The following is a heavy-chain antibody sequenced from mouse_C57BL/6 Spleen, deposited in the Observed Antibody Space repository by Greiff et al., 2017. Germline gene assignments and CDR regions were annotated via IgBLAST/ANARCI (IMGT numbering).Heavy chain of an antibody. CDR3: ARSYRGWEYDSDYYAMDD. J-gene: IGHJ4*01. D-gene: IGHD2-14*01. CDR2: IYPGGGST. V-gene: IGHV1-63*01. Sequence: QVQLQQSGAELVRPGTSVKLSCKASGYTFTNYWIGWAKPRPGHGLEWIGDIYPGGGSTNYHEPFKGKATLTADNSSSTAYMQFSSLTSEDSALYYWARSYRGWEYDSDYYAMDDWGQGTSVTVSS. CDR1: GYTFTNYW.